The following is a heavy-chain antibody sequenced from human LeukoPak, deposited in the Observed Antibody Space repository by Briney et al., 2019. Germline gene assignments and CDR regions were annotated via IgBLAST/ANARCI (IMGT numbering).Heavy chain of an antibody. CDR1: GFTFSSYA. J-gene: IGHJ6*02. Sequence: PGGSLRLSCAASGFTFSSYAMSWVRQAPGKGLEWVSAISGSGGSTYYADSVKGRFTISRDNSKNTLYLQMNSLRAEDTAVYYCAKDPPPGPGAGYYDSSGYYYDYYYGMDVWGQGTTVTVSS. V-gene: IGHV3-23*01. CDR3: AKDPPPGPGAGYYDSSGYYYDYYYGMDV. CDR2: ISGSGGST. D-gene: IGHD3-22*01.